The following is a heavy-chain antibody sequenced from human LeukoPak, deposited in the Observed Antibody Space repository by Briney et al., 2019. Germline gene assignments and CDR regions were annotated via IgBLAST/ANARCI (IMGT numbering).Heavy chain of an antibody. CDR1: GYTLTGYY. Sequence: GASVKVSCKASGYTLTGYYMHWVRQAPGQGLEWMGRINPNSGGTNYARKFQGRVTMTRDTSISTAYMELSRLRSDDTAVYYCARDYYDSSGYYDYWGQGTLVTVSS. CDR2: INPNSGGT. D-gene: IGHD3-22*01. J-gene: IGHJ4*02. V-gene: IGHV1-2*06. CDR3: ARDYYDSSGYYDY.